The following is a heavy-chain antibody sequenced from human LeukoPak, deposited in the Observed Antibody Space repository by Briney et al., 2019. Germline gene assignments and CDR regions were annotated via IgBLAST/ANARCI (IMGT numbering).Heavy chain of an antibody. V-gene: IGHV1-69*06. CDR2: IIPIFDTA. Sequence: SVKVSCKASGGTFSSYAISWVRQAPGQGLEWMGRIIPIFDTANYAQKFQGRVTITADKSTTTAYMELSSLRSEDTAVYYCARAPRGYPDHYYYMDVWGKGTTVTVSS. D-gene: IGHD3-22*01. J-gene: IGHJ6*03. CDR3: ARAPRGYPDHYYYMDV. CDR1: GGTFSSYA.